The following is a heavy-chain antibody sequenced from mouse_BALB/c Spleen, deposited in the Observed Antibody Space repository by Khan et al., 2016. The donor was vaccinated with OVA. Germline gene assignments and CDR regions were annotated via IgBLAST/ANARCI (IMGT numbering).Heavy chain of an antibody. CDR2: IDPANGNT. J-gene: IGHJ2*01. CDR1: GFNIKDTY. CDR3: ARVNA. Sequence: EVELVESGAELVKPGASVKLSCTASGFNIKDTYMHWVKQRPEQGLEWIGRIDPANGNTKYDPKFQGKATITADTSSNTAYLQLSSLTSENTAFYYCARVNAWGQGTTLTVSS. V-gene: IGHV14-3*02.